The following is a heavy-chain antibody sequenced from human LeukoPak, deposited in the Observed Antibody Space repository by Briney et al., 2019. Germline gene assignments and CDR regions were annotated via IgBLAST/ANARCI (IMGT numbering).Heavy chain of an antibody. V-gene: IGHV1-69*13. CDR1: GGTFSRFT. D-gene: IGHD5-18*01. CDR3: AGTGYSYGYPVIYFDY. Sequence: SVTVSCKASGGTFSRFTISWVRQAPGQGFEWMGGITPIFGTANYAQKFQGRVTITADESTSTAYMELSSLRSEDTAVYYCAGTGYSYGYPVIYFDYWGQGTLVTVSS. CDR2: ITPIFGTA. J-gene: IGHJ4*02.